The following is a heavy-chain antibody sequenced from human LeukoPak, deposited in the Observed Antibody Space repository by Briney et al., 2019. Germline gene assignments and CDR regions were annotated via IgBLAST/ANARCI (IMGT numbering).Heavy chain of an antibody. D-gene: IGHD5-12*01. J-gene: IGHJ3*02. CDR3: ARAGIGYSGYDFYYAFDI. CDR1: GGTISSYY. CDR2: IYTSGST. Sequence: SETLSLTCTVSGGTISSYYWSWIRQPAGKGLEWIGSIYTSGSTNYNPSLKSRVTMSVDTSKNQFSLKLSSVTAADTAVYYCARAGIGYSGYDFYYAFDIWGQGTMVTVSS. V-gene: IGHV4-4*07.